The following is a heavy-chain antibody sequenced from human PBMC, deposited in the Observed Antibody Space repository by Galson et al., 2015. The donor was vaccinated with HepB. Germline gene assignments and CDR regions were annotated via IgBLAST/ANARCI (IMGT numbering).Heavy chain of an antibody. D-gene: IGHD2-8*01. CDR3: AREAGSDGPVY. V-gene: IGHV3-21*01. CDR1: GFSFSIYS. CDR2: ISSSSTYI. Sequence: SLRLSCAASGFSFSIYSMNWVRQAPGKGLEWVSSISSSSTYIYYTESVKGRFTISRDNAKNSLNLQMSGLRAEDTAVYYCAREAGSDGPVYWGQGTLVTVSS. J-gene: IGHJ4*02.